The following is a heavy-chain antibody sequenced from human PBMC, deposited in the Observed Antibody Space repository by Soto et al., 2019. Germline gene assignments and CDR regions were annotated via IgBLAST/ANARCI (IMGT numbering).Heavy chain of an antibody. CDR3: VTRSRGLQSSPPRLDS. CDR1: GLTFSGYG. J-gene: IGHJ4*02. V-gene: IGHV3-23*01. Sequence: EVQLLESGGGLVQPGGSLRLSCAASGLTFSGYGMSWVRQAPGTGLEWVSAISGSGSTTYYADSVKGRFTISRDDSKNILFLQMNSLRAEDTAGYYCVTRSRGLQSSPPRLDSWGQGTLVTVSS. D-gene: IGHD4-4*01. CDR2: ISGSGSTT.